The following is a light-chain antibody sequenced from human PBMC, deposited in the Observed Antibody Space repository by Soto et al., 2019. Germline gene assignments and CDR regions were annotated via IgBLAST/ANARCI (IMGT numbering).Light chain of an antibody. Sequence: DLQMTQSPSTLSASAGDRVTITCRASQNIRSRLAWFQQKPGKAPKLLIYDASSMESGVPPRFSGSGSGTDFTLTISRLEPEDFAVYYCQQRTNWPPITFGQGTRLEIK. V-gene: IGKV1-5*01. J-gene: IGKJ5*01. CDR2: DAS. CDR3: QQRTNWPPIT. CDR1: QNIRSR.